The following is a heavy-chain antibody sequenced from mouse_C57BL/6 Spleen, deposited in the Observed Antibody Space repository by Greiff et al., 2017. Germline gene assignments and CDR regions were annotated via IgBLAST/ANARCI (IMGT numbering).Heavy chain of an antibody. V-gene: IGHV1-52*01. J-gene: IGHJ2*01. Sequence: QVQLQQPGAELVRPGSSVKLSCKASGYTFTSYWMHWVKQRPIQGLEWIGNIDPSDSETHYNQKFKDKATLTVDKSSSTAYMQLSSLTSEDSAVYYCARGDHYYGSRGYYFDYWGQGTTLTVSS. CDR1: GYTFTSYW. CDR3: ARGDHYYGSRGYYFDY. CDR2: IDPSDSET. D-gene: IGHD1-1*01.